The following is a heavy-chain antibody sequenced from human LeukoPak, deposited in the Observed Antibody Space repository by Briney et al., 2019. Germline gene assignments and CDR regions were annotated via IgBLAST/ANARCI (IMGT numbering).Heavy chain of an antibody. J-gene: IGHJ4*02. CDR1: GFTFSSYG. CDR2: ISSRGGST. V-gene: IGHV3-64*01. CDR3: ARDGSTTTVTYDY. Sequence: GGSLRLSCAASGFTFSSYGMHWVRQAPGKGLEYVSAISSRGGSTYYANSVKGRFTISRDNSKNTLYLQMGSLRAEDMAVYYCARDGSTTTVTYDYWGQGTLVTVSS. D-gene: IGHD4-17*01.